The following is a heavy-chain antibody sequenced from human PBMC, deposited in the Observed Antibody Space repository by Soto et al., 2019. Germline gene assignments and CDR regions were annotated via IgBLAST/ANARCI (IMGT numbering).Heavy chain of an antibody. CDR3: ARDGPQGYYDSSGYYQGY. CDR2: ISSSGSTI. Sequence: GGSLRLSCAASGSTFSDYYMSWIRQAPGKGLEWVSYISSSGSTIYYADSVKGRFTISRDNAKNSLYLQMNSLRAEDTAVCYCARDGPQGYYDSSGYYQGYWGQGTLVTVSS. CDR1: GSTFSDYY. V-gene: IGHV3-11*01. J-gene: IGHJ4*02. D-gene: IGHD3-22*01.